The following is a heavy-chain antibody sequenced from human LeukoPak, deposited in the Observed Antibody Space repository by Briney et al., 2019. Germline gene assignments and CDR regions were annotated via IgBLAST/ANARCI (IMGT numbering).Heavy chain of an antibody. Sequence: PGRSLRLSCTASGLTFGDYALSWFRQAPGKGLEWVGFIRSKAYGGTTEYAASVKGRFTISRDDSKSIAYLQMNSLKTEDTAVYYCTRDRAVRGVPFDYWGQGTLVTVSS. D-gene: IGHD3-10*01. J-gene: IGHJ4*02. CDR2: IRSKAYGGTT. V-gene: IGHV3-49*03. CDR1: GLTFGDYA. CDR3: TRDRAVRGVPFDY.